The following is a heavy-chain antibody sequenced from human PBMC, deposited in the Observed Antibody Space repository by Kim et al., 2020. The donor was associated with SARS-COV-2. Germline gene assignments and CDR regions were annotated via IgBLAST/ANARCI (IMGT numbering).Heavy chain of an antibody. D-gene: IGHD3-22*01. V-gene: IGHV3-21*01. CDR3: AREADDSSGSPYGMDV. CDR2: ISSSSNYI. J-gene: IGHJ6*01. Sequence: GGSLRLFCAASGFSFSFYSMNWVRQAPGKGLEWVSSISSSSNYIYYADSVKGRFTISRDNAKNSLYLQMNSLRAEDTAVYYCAREADDSSGSPYGMDVWG. CDR1: GFSFSFYS.